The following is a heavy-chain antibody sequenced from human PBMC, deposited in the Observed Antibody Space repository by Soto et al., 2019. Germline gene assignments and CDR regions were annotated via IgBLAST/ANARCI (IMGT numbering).Heavy chain of an antibody. CDR3: ARLGGYSVYDFWRDRYYCDGMDV. J-gene: IGHJ6*02. CDR1: GYSSTSYW. V-gene: IGHV5-51*01. CDR2: IYPGDSDT. Sequence: PGESLKISCKGSGYSSTSYWIGWVRQMPGKGLKKMGIIYPGDSDTRYSPSFKGQVTISADKSISTAYLQCSSLKASDTVMYYCARLGGYSVYDFWRDRYYCDGMDVWGQGTTVTVSS. D-gene: IGHD5-12*01.